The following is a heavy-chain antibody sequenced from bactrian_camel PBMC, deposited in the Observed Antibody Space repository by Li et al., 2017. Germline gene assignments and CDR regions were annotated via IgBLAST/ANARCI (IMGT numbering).Heavy chain of an antibody. V-gene: IGHV3S1*01. CDR1: GFTFTNAW. J-gene: IGHJ4*01. Sequence: HVQLVESGGGLVQPEGSLRLSCVASGFTFTNAWMHWVRQSPGKGLEWVSSIYTTDGRTNVAGSVKGQFTISRDNTKNILYLQMNSLKSEDTAMYYCATPFPMTMGWTQLHYKYWGQGTQVTVS. D-gene: IGHD5*01. CDR3: ATPFPMTMGWTQLHYKY. CDR2: IYTTDGRT.